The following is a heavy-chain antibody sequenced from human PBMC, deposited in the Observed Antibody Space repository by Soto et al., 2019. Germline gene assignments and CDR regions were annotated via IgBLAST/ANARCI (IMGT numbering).Heavy chain of an antibody. CDR1: GYIFVNYG. CDR3: VMVDNYVTPTPQDV. V-gene: IGHV1-18*01. J-gene: IGHJ6*02. CDR2: ISPYTGNT. D-gene: IGHD3-16*01. Sequence: QVQLVQSGDEVKKPGASVKVSCKASGYIFVNYGIAWVRQAPRQGLEWMGWISPYTGNTHSASKVQCRLTMTTDTSTSTAYMDLGRLTSDDTAVYYCVMVDNYVTPTPQDVWGQVTTVTVSS.